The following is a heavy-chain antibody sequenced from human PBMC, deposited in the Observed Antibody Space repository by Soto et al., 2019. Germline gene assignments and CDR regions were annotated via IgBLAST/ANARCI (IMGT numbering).Heavy chain of an antibody. J-gene: IGHJ5*02. V-gene: IGHV1-69*13. CDR3: AIDSSGGYNWFDP. Sequence: SVKVSCKASGGTFSSYAISWVRQAPGQGLEWMGGIIPIFGTANYAQKFQGRVTITADESTSTAYMELSSLRSEDTAVYYCAIDSSGGYNWFDPWGQGTLVTVSS. CDR1: GGTFSSYA. CDR2: IIPIFGTA. D-gene: IGHD2-15*01.